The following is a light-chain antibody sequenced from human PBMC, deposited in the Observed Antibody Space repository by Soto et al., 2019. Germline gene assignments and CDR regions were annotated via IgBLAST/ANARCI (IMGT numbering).Light chain of an antibody. CDR3: QHTYSAPYT. J-gene: IGKJ2*01. V-gene: IGKV1-39*01. CDR2: TAS. Sequence: DIQMTQSPSSLSASIGDRVTITCRAGHSISSYLNWYQQKPGKAPKLLIYTASSLQSGVPSRFSSSGSGTDFTLTINSLQPEDFATYYCQHTYSAPYTFGQGTKLEIK. CDR1: HSISSY.